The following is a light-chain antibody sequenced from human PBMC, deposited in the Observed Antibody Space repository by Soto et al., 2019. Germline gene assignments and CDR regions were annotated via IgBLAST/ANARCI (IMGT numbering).Light chain of an antibody. V-gene: IGKV3-11*01. J-gene: IGKJ4*01. Sequence: EIVLTQSPATLSLSPGEGATLSCRASQSVSSYLAWYQQKPGQAPRLLIYDASNRATGIPARFSGSGSGTDFTLTIRSLAPEDFAVYYCHQRSNWPLTFGGGTKVEIK. CDR1: QSVSSY. CDR2: DAS. CDR3: HQRSNWPLT.